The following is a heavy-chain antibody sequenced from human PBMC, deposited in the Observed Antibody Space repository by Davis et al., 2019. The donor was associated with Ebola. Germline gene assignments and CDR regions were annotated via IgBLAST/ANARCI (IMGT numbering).Heavy chain of an antibody. V-gene: IGHV3-30*04. Sequence: GESLKISCAASGFTFSDYIMHWVRQAPGKGLEWVALISFDGGKKFYADSVKGRFTISRDNSKNTLYLRMNSLRPEDTAVYHCARVSEAGLTENYYYGLDVWGKGTTVIVSS. J-gene: IGHJ6*04. CDR1: GFTFSDYI. CDR3: ARVSEAGLTENYYYGLDV. D-gene: IGHD2-21*02. CDR2: ISFDGGKK.